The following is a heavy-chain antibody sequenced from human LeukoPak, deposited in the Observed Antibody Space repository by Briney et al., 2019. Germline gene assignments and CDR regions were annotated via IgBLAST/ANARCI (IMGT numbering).Heavy chain of an antibody. V-gene: IGHV3-30*18. CDR3: AKANRLYYYGSHDYMDV. CDR2: ISYDGSNK. J-gene: IGHJ6*03. CDR1: GFTFSSYG. D-gene: IGHD3-10*01. Sequence: PGGSLRLSCAASGFTFSSYGMHWVRQAPGKGLEWVAVISYDGSNKYYADSVKGRFTISRDNSKNTLYLQMNSLRAEDTAVYYCAKANRLYYYGSHDYMDVWGKGTTVTVSS.